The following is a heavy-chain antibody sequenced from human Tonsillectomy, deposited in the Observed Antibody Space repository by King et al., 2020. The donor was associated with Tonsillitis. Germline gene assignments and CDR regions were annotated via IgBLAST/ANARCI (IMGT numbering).Heavy chain of an antibody. D-gene: IGHD6-13*01. Sequence: DVQLVESWGGLVKPGGSLRLSCAASGITFSTYSMNWVRQAPGKGLEWVSSISSSSQYIYYADSVKGRFTISRDNAKNSLFLQMNSLRVEDTAVYYCARGAAAAGTFAMDVWGQGTTVTVSS. CDR3: ARGAAAAGTFAMDV. V-gene: IGHV3-21*01. CDR2: ISSSSQYI. CDR1: GITFSTYS. J-gene: IGHJ6*02.